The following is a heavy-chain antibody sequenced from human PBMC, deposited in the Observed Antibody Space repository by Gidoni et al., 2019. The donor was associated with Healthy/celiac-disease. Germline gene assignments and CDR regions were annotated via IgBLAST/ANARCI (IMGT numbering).Heavy chain of an antibody. V-gene: IGHV3-9*01. J-gene: IGHJ4*02. D-gene: IGHD3-16*02. Sequence: EVQLVESGGGLVKPGRSLRLSCDASGFTFDDYAMHWVRQAPGKGLEWVSGISWNSGSIGYADAVKGRFTISRDNAKNSLYLQMNSLRAEDTALYYCAKDRGLGELSLPVYWGQGTLVTVSS. CDR1: GFTFDDYA. CDR2: ISWNSGSI. CDR3: AKDRGLGELSLPVY.